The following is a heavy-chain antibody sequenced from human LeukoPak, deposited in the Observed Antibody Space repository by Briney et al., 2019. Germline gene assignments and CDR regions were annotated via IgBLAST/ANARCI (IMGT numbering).Heavy chain of an antibody. J-gene: IGHJ4*02. D-gene: IGHD3-10*01. Sequence: SETLSLTCTVSGASISNYYWSWIRQSPGKGLEWIGHIYYSGSTNYNPSLKSRVTISVDTSKNQFSLKLSSVTAADTAVYYCAREDYRSGSVDYWGQGTPVTVSS. CDR1: GASISNYY. V-gene: IGHV4-59*01. CDR3: AREDYRSGSVDY. CDR2: IYYSGST.